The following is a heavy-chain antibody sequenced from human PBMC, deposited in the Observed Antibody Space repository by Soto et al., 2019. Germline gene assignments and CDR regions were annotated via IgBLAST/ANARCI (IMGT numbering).Heavy chain of an antibody. V-gene: IGHV4-38-2*01. CDR3: GAAAGTNWFDP. CDR1: GYSISSGYY. Sequence: PSETLSLTCAVSGYSISSGYYWGWIRQPPGKGLEWIGSIYNSGSTYYNPSLKSRVTISVDTSKNQFSLKLSSVTAADTAVYYCGAAAGTNWFDPWGQGTLVTVSS. CDR2: IYNSGST. J-gene: IGHJ5*02. D-gene: IGHD6-13*01.